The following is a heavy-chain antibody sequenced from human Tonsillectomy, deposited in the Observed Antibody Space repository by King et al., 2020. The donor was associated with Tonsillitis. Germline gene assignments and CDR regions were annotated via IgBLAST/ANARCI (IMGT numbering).Heavy chain of an antibody. CDR2: IYSGGSA. Sequence: VQLVEPGGGLIQPGGSLRLSCAASGFTVSSHYMSWVRQAPGKGLQWVSVIYSGGSAYYADSVKGRFTISRDNSKNTLYLQMNSLRAEDTAVYYCARDHYYDSSGLGYWGQGTLVTVSS. V-gene: IGHV3-53*01. J-gene: IGHJ4*02. CDR1: GFTVSSHY. D-gene: IGHD3-22*01. CDR3: ARDHYYDSSGLGY.